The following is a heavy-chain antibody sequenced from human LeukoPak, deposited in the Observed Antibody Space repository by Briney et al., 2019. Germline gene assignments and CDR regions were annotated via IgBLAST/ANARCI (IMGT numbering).Heavy chain of an antibody. CDR3: ARVGYSGSYYY. J-gene: IGHJ4*02. CDR1: YYAISRGHY. Sequence: SETLSLTCTVSYYAISRGHYWGWVRQPPGKGLEWIGEINHSGSTNYNPSLKSRVTISVDTSKNQFSLKLSSVTAADTAVYYCARVGYSGSYYYWGQGTLVTVSS. V-gene: IGHV4-38-2*02. D-gene: IGHD1-26*01. CDR2: INHSGST.